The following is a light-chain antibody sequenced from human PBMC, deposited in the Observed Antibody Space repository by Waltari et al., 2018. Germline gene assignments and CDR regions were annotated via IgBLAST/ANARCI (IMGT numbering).Light chain of an antibody. CDR3: TSYTSKNTFI. CDR1: ATDICCYDH. Sequence: QSALTQPASVFGSLGQSVTISCTGPATDICCYDHVSWYQQHSGKAPKLLIFAVSNRPSEISARFSASKSGNTASLSISGLQTEDEADYHCTSYTSKNTFIFGGGTRLTVL. CDR2: AVS. V-gene: IGLV2-14*03. J-gene: IGLJ2*01.